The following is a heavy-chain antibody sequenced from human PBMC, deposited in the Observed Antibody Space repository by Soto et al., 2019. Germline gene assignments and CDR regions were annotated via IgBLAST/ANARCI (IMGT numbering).Heavy chain of an antibody. CDR3: ARDLSSRRYYYGMDV. CDR1: GVSISSGDYY. V-gene: IGHV4-30-4*01. Sequence: TVSGVSISSGDYYWSWIRQPPGKGLEWIGYIYYSGSTYYNPSLKSRVTISVDTSKNQFSLKLSSVTAADTAVYYCARDLSSRRYYYGMDVWGQGTTVTVSS. J-gene: IGHJ6*02. D-gene: IGHD2-2*01. CDR2: IYYSGST.